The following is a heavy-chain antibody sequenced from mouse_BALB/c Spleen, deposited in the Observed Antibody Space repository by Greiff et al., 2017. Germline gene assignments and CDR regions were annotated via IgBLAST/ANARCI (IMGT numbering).Heavy chain of an antibody. Sequence: EVMLVESGAELVKPGASVKLSCTASGFNIKDTYMHWVKQRPEQGLEWIGRIDPANGNTKYDPKFQGKATITADTSSNTAYLQLSSLTSEDTAVYYCARGLRLDYWGQGTTLTVSS. V-gene: IGHV14-3*02. CDR2: IDPANGNT. CDR1: GFNIKDTY. CDR3: ARGLRLDY. J-gene: IGHJ2*01. D-gene: IGHD1-2*01.